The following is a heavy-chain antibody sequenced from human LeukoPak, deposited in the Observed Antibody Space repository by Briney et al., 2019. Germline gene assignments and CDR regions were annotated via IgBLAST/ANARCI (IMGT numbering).Heavy chain of an antibody. D-gene: IGHD3-9*01. CDR3: ARDDYDILTGNSWFDP. V-gene: IGHV3-21*01. Sequence: GGSPRLSCAASGFTFSSYSMNWVRQAPGKGLEWVSSISSSSSYIYYADSEKGRFTISRDNAKNSLYLQMNSLRAEDTAVYYCARDDYDILTGNSWFDPWGQGTLVTVSS. CDR1: GFTFSSYS. J-gene: IGHJ5*02. CDR2: ISSSSSYI.